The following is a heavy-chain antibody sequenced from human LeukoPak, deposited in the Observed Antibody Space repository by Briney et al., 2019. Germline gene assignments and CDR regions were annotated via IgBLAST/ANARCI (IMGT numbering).Heavy chain of an antibody. CDR3: ARGLPAALLDY. V-gene: IGHV3-11*01. CDR1: GFTFSDYY. CDR2: ISSSGSTI. D-gene: IGHD2-2*01. Sequence: GGSLRLSCAASGFTFSDYYMSWIRQAPGKGLEWVSYISSSGSTIYYADSEKGRFTISRDNAKNSLYLQMNSLRAEDTAIYYCARGLPAALLDYWGQGTLVTVSS. J-gene: IGHJ4*02.